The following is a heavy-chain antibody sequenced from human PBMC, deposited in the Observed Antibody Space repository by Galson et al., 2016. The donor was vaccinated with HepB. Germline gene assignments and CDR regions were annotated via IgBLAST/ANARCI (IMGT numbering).Heavy chain of an antibody. CDR2: ISYDGSNK. CDR3: AKDGRIYCSSASRHDHFPY. V-gene: IGHV3-30*18. Sequence: SLRLSCAASGFTFSSYGMHWVRQAPGKGLEWVAFISYDGSNKKYADSVKGRFTISRDNSKKTLYLQMNSLRAEDTAVYYCAKDGRIYCSSASRHDHFPYWGQGTLVTVSS. D-gene: IGHD2-2*01. CDR1: GFTFSSYG. J-gene: IGHJ4*02.